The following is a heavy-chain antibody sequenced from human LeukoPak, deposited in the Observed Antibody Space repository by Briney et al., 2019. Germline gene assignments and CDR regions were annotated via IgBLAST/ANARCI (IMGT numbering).Heavy chain of an antibody. CDR2: IIPIFGTA. D-gene: IGHD1-7*01. CDR1: GGTFSSYA. J-gene: IGHJ4*02. Sequence: SVKVSCEASGGTFSSYAISWVAQAPGQGLEWMGGIIPIFGTANYAQKFQGRVTITADESTSTAYMELSSLRSEDTAVYYCARGLDWNYAYFDYWGQGTLVTVSS. CDR3: ARGLDWNYAYFDY. V-gene: IGHV1-69*13.